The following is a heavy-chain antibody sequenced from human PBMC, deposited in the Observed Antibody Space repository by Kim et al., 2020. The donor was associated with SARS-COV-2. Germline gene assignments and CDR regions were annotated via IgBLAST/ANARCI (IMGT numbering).Heavy chain of an antibody. J-gene: IGHJ6*02. D-gene: IGHD4-17*01. V-gene: IGHV1-46*01. CDR3: ARELYGDYVGGYYYYYGMDV. CDR1: GYTFTSYY. CDR2: INPSGGST. Sequence: ASVKVSCKASGYTFTSYYMHWVRQAPGQGLEWMGIINPSGGSTSYAQKFQGRVTMTRDTSTSTVYMELSSLRSEDTAVYYCARELYGDYVGGYYYYYGMDVWGQGTTVTVSS.